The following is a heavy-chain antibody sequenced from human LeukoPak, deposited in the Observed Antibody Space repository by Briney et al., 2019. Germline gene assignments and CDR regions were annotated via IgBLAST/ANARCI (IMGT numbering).Heavy chain of an antibody. CDR2: IWYDGSNK. J-gene: IGHJ5*02. D-gene: IGHD5-18*01. Sequence: GESLRLSCAASGFTFSSYGMHWVRQAPGKGLEWEAVIWYDGSNKYYADSVKGRFTISRDNSKSTLYLQMNSLRAEDTAVYYCASSPPGYSHAPGWFDPWGQGTLVTVSS. V-gene: IGHV3-33*01. CDR3: ASSPPGYSHAPGWFDP. CDR1: GFTFSSYG.